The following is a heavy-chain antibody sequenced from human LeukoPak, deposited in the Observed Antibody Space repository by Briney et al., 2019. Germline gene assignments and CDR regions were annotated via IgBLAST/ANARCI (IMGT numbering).Heavy chain of an antibody. D-gene: IGHD3-3*01. J-gene: IGHJ5*02. V-gene: IGHV4-34*01. CDR3: ATAGITIFGVVPSGLWFDP. Sequence: SETLSLTCAVYGGSFGGYYWSWIRQPPGKGLEWIGEINHSGSTNYNPSLKSRVTISVDTSKNQFSLKLSSVTAADTAVYYCATAGITIFGVVPSGLWFDPWGQGTLVTVSS. CDR1: GGSFGGYY. CDR2: INHSGST.